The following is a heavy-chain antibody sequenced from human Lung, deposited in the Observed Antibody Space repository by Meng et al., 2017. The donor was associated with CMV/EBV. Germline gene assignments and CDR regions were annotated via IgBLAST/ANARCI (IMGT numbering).Heavy chain of an antibody. CDR3: ARENLELQGTVDY. Sequence: QVELVESVGGVVQPGRSLRLACAASGFTITAYPMHWVRQVPGKGLEWVTVDGNNKYYADSVKGRFTISRDNSRNTLDLQMDSLRTEDTAIYYCARENLELQGTVDYWGQGTLVTVSS. CDR1: GFTITAYP. J-gene: IGHJ4*02. V-gene: IGHV3-30*03. CDR2: DGNNK. D-gene: IGHD1-7*01.